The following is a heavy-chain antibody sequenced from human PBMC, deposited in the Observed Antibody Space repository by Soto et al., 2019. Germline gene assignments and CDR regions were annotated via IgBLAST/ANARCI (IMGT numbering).Heavy chain of an antibody. D-gene: IGHD3-22*01. CDR1: GYSFTGYY. CDR2: INPDRGNA. J-gene: IGHJ4*02. Sequence: QVQLVQSGAEVRKPGASVRVSCKSSGYSFTGYYIHWVRQAPGQGLEWLGWINPDRGNAHYAQKFQDRFTMAVDTPTTTAFMELSRLRSDDTAVYYCARGGNGAYYANALDYWGQGTLITVSS. CDR3: ARGGNGAYYANALDY. V-gene: IGHV1-2*02.